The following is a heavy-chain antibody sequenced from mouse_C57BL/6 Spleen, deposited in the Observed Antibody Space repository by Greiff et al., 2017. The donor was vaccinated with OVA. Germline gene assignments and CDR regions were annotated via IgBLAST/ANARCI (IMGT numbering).Heavy chain of an antibody. Sequence: VQLVESGAELARPGASVKMSCKASGYTFTSYTMHWVKQRPGQGLEWIGYINPSSGYTKYNQKFKDKATLTADKSSSTAYMQLSSLTSEDSAVYYCARGAIIDYWGQGTTLTVSS. CDR3: ARGAIIDY. J-gene: IGHJ2*01. CDR1: GYTFTSYT. CDR2: INPSSGYT. V-gene: IGHV1-4*01.